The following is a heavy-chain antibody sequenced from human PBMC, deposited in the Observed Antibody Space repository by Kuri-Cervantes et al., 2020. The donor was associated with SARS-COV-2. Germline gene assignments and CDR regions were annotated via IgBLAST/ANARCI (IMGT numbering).Heavy chain of an antibody. Sequence: SETLSLTCAVSGGSISSGGYSWSWIRQPPGKGLEWIGYIYHSGSTYYNPSLKSRVTISVDTSKNQFSLKLSSVTAADTAVYYCARGLNYYGSGQPMSDWFDPWGQGTLVTVSS. J-gene: IGHJ5*02. D-gene: IGHD3-10*01. CDR1: GGSISSGGYS. CDR3: ARGLNYYGSGQPMSDWFDP. V-gene: IGHV4-30-2*01. CDR2: IYHSGST.